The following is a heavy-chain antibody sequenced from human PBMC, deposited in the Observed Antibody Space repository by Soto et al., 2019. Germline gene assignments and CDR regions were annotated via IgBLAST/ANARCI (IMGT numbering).Heavy chain of an antibody. J-gene: IGHJ5*02. D-gene: IGHD2-21*02. V-gene: IGHV1-18*01. CDR2: IKVYNGDR. CDR3: ARLQLGGDRMLNWFDP. Sequence: QVQVVQSGHELKKPGASVQVSCKAQGYIFTKYGIGWVRQAPGHGLEWMGLIKVYNGDRKVAQKFQDRVSMTTDTATDTAYMELKSLRSGDTAVYYCARLQLGGDRMLNWFDPWGQGTLVTVSS. CDR1: GYIFTKYG.